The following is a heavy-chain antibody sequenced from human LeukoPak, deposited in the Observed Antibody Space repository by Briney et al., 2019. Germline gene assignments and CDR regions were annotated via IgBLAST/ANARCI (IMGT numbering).Heavy chain of an antibody. CDR1: GFTFSSYG. J-gene: IGHJ4*02. CDR3: AKKAYYGSGSYQLDY. CDR2: ISYDGSNK. Sequence: GRSLRLSCAASGFTFSSYGMHWVRQAPGKGLEWVAVISYDGSNKYYADSVKGRFTISRDNSKNTLYLQMNSLRAEDTAVYYCAKKAYYGSGSYQLDYWGRGTLVTVSS. V-gene: IGHV3-30*18. D-gene: IGHD3-10*01.